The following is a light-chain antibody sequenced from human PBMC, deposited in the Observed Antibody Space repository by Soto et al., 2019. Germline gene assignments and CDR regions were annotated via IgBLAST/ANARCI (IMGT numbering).Light chain of an antibody. CDR3: QQYNNWPFS. V-gene: IGKV3-15*01. J-gene: IGKJ5*01. CDR2: DIS. Sequence: ENVLTQSPGTLSLSPGERATLSCRASQTVSSTYLAWYQQKPGQAPRLLIHDISIRATGVPARFSGSGSGTDFTLTISGLQSEDFAVYFCQQYNNWPFSFGQGTRLEIK. CDR1: QTVSSTY.